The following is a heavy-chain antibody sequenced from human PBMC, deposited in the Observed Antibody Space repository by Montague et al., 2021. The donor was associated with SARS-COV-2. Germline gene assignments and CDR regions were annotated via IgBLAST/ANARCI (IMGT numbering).Heavy chain of an antibody. CDR1: GASISGYY. CDR2: IYYSGST. Sequence: SETLSLTCTVSGASISGYYWSWIRQSPGKGLEWIGYIYYSGSTKYNPFLESRVTVSVDRSKNQVSLKLSSVTPADTAVYYCARLLRSCSNGVCRTYYYYTMDGWGQGTKGTGSS. J-gene: IGHJ6*02. D-gene: IGHD2-8*01. CDR3: ARLLRSCSNGVCRTYYYYTMDG. V-gene: IGHV4-59*01.